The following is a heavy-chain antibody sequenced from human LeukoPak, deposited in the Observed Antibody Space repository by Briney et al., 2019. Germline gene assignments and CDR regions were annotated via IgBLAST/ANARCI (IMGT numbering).Heavy chain of an antibody. CDR3: ATSRAQTLAYCGGDCYSGFDY. CDR1: GYTFPAYY. Sequence: GASVKVSCKASGYTFPAYYMHWVRQAPGPGLDWLGWINPDSGGTNYAQKFQGRVTMTRDPSISTAYMELSWLRSDDTAMYYCATSRAQTLAYCGGDCYSGFDYWGQGTLVSVSS. V-gene: IGHV1-2*02. D-gene: IGHD2-21*02. J-gene: IGHJ4*02. CDR2: INPDSGGT.